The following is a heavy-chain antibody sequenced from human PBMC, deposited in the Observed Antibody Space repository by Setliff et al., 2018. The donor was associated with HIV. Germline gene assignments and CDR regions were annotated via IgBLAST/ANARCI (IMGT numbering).Heavy chain of an antibody. CDR1: GYSISSGYR. J-gene: IGHJ4*01. V-gene: IGHV4-38-2*02. Sequence: LSLTCIVSGYSISSGYRWAWIRQPPGKGLEWIGSLFHSGNTYYTPSVKSRVIISVDTSKNQFSLKVKSVTAADTAVYFCARDPHYFDTSGYYSWFYFDYWGHGTLVTVSS. CDR3: ARDPHYFDTSGYYSWFYFDY. D-gene: IGHD3-22*01. CDR2: LFHSGNT.